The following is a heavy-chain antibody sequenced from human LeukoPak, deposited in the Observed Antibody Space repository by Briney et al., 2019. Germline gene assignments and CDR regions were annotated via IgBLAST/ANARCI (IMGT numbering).Heavy chain of an antibody. V-gene: IGHV1-2*02. Sequence: ASVKVSCKASGYTFTGYYMDWVRQAPGQGREWMGWINPNSGGTNYAQKFQGRVTMTRDTSISTAYMELSRLRSDDTAVYYCARDGVYSSGWYVDYWGQGTLVTVSS. D-gene: IGHD6-19*01. CDR1: GYTFTGYY. CDR3: ARDGVYSSGWYVDY. CDR2: INPNSGGT. J-gene: IGHJ4*02.